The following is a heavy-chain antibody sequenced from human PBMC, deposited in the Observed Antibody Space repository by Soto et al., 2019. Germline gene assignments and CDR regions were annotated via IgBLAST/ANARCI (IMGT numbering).Heavy chain of an antibody. CDR1: GFSLTTSGVG. J-gene: IGHJ4*02. D-gene: IGHD1-1*01. CDR3: AHTTYNWNYATKSDSFNY. V-gene: IGHV2-5*01. CDR2: IYYNDDK. Sequence: SGPTLVNPTQTLTLTCTFSGFSLTTSGVGVGWIRQPPGKALEWLALIYYNDDKRYSPSLKSRLTITKDTSKNQVVLRMTNMDPVETATYYCAHTTYNWNYATKSDSFNYWGPGALVTASS.